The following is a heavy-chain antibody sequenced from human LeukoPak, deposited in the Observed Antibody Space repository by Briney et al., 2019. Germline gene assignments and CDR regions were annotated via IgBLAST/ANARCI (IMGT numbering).Heavy chain of an antibody. D-gene: IGHD1-1*01. Sequence: NTSETLSLTCTVSGVSISSGGNYWSWIRQHPGKGLEWIGYIYYTGSTNNNPSLKSRITLSVDTSENQFSLRLSSVTAADTAVYYCARRVGKYPTYYFDYWGQGTLVTVSS. CDR2: IYYTGST. J-gene: IGHJ4*02. V-gene: IGHV4-31*03. CDR3: ARRVGKYPTYYFDY. CDR1: GVSISSGGNY.